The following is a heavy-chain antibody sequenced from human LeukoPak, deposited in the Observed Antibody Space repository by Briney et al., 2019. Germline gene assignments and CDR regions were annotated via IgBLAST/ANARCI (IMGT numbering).Heavy chain of an antibody. CDR1: GYTFTSYY. J-gene: IGHJ5*02. D-gene: IGHD2-2*01. V-gene: IGHV1-46*03. CDR2: INPSGGST. CDR3: ARDGLGYCSSTSCPNVFDP. Sequence: ASVKVSCKASGYTFTSYYMHCVRQAPGQGLEWMGIINPSGGSTSYAQKFQGRVTMTRDTSTSTVYMELSSLRSEDTAVYYCARDGLGYCSSTSCPNVFDPWGQGTLVTVSS.